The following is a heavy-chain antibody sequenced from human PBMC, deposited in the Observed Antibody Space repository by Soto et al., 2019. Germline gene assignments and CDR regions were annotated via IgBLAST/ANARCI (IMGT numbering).Heavy chain of an antibody. V-gene: IGHV3-30*03. Sequence: GGSLRPSCAASGFTFSSYGMPWVRQAPGKGLEWVAVISYDGSNKYYEDSVKGRFTISRDNSKNTLYLQMNSLRADDTAVYYCAILVVAAGHDAFDIWVQGTMVTVSS. J-gene: IGHJ3*02. D-gene: IGHD2-15*01. CDR3: AILVVAAGHDAFDI. CDR2: ISYDGSNK. CDR1: GFTFSSYG.